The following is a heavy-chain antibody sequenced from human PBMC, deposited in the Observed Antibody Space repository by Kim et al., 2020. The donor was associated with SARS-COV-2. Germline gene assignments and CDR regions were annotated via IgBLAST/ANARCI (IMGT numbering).Heavy chain of an antibody. J-gene: IGHJ4*02. CDR3: AREVYLYYFDF. CDR2: IWYDGNKK. CDR1: EFTFSNYG. D-gene: IGHD3-16*02. V-gene: IGHV3-33*08. Sequence: GGSLRLSCAASEFTFSNYGMHWVRQAPGKGLEWVAVIWYDGNKKYYADSVKGRFTISRDNSRNTLYLQMNSLRAEDTAVYYCAREVYLYYFDFWGQGTLVTVSS.